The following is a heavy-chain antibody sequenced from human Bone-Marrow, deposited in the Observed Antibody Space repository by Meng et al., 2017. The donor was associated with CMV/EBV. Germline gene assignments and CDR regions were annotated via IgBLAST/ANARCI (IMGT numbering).Heavy chain of an antibody. V-gene: IGHV1-69*06. CDR1: GGTFNNDA. J-gene: IGHJ4*02. CDR3: ARGQQYMDF. Sequence: QVQLVQSGADVRKPGASVKISCKASGGTFNNDAITWVRQAPGQGLEWMGCIIPIFGTANYAQKFQGRVTIIADKSTNTNYMELSSLRSEDTXVYYCARGQQYMDFWGQGTLVTVSS. CDR2: IIPIFGTA. D-gene: IGHD6-13*01.